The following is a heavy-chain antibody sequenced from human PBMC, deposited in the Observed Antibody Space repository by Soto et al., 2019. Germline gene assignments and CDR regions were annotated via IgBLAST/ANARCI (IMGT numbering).Heavy chain of an antibody. CDR1: GGSISSGGYS. D-gene: IGHD3-22*01. J-gene: IGHJ6*02. CDR3: ARASYYYDSNYWGMDG. Sequence: SETLSLTCAVSGGSISSGGYSWSWIRQPPGKGLEWIGYIYHSGSTYYNPSLKSRVTISVDRSKNQFSLKLSSVTAADTAVYYCARASYYYDSNYWGMDGWGQGTTVTVSS. CDR2: IYHSGST. V-gene: IGHV4-30-2*01.